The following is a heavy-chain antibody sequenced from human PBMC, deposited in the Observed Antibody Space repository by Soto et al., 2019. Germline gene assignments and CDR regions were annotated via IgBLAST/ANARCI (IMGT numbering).Heavy chain of an antibody. J-gene: IGHJ4*02. Sequence: QVQLVESGGGVVQPGRSLRLSCAASGFTFSSYGMHWVRQAPGKGLEWVAVIWYDGSNKYYADSVKGRFTISRDNSKNTLYLQMHSLRAEDTAVYYWARDEKYCSSTSCYALDYWGQGTLVTVSS. CDR1: GFTFSSYG. V-gene: IGHV3-33*01. D-gene: IGHD2-2*01. CDR2: IWYDGSNK. CDR3: ARDEKYCSSTSCYALDY.